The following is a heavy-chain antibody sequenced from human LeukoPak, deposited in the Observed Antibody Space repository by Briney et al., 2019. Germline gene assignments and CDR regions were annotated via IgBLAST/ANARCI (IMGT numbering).Heavy chain of an antibody. CDR2: INHSGST. J-gene: IGHJ5*02. V-gene: IGHV4-34*01. CDR1: GGSFSGYY. Sequence: PSETLSLTCAVYGGSFSGYYWSWIRQPPGKGLEWIGEINHSGSTNYNPSLKRRVTISVDTSKNQFSLKLSSVTAADTAVYYCARGNIVVVPAAIDWFDPWGQGTLVTVSS. D-gene: IGHD2-2*01. CDR3: ARGNIVVVPAAIDWFDP.